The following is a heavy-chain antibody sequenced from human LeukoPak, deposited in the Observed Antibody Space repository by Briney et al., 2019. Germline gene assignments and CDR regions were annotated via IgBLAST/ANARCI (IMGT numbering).Heavy chain of an antibody. V-gene: IGHV1-2*06. Sequence: GASAKVSCKASGYTFTDYYIHWLRQAPGQSFEWMGRIDPDSGGTRSAHKFQGRVTVTRDTSISTVYMELRWLMSDDAAVYYCARGPSSGAFDIWGQGTMVTVSS. J-gene: IGHJ3*02. D-gene: IGHD6-6*01. CDR2: IDPDSGGT. CDR3: ARGPSSGAFDI. CDR1: GYTFTDYY.